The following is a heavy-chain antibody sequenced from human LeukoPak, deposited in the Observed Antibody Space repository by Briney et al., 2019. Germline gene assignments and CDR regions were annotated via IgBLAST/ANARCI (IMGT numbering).Heavy chain of an antibody. CDR3: EKDFEPALIGAFDV. CDR1: GFTFSSYS. J-gene: IGHJ2*01. D-gene: IGHD3-16*01. CDR2: ISETGRGT. V-gene: IGHV3-23*01. Sequence: PGGSLRLSCAASGFTFSSYSTNWVRQAPGKGLEWVSSISETGRGTYYTDSVKGRFTVSRDNSKNTLYLQMNNVRVEDTAIYYCEKDFEPALIGAFDVWGRGTQVTVSS.